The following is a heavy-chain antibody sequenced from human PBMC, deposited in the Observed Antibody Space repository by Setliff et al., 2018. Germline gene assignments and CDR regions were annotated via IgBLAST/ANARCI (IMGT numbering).Heavy chain of an antibody. CDR1: GFTFSDYY. J-gene: IGHJ6*02. CDR2: IWYDGSNK. CDR3: ARVWEDNFWSGYSFGMDV. Sequence: GGSLRLSCAASGFTFSDYYMSWVRQAPGKGLEWVAVIWYDGSNKYYADSVKGRFTISRDNAKNSLYLQMNSLRAEDAAVYYCARVWEDNFWSGYSFGMDVWGQGTTVTVSS. D-gene: IGHD3-3*01. V-gene: IGHV3-33*08.